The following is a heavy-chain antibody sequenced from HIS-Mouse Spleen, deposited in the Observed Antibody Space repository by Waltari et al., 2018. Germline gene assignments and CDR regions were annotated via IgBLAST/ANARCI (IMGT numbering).Heavy chain of an antibody. D-gene: IGHD2-21*01. CDR1: GFTFSSCA. J-gene: IGHJ4*02. CDR2: ISGSGGST. CDR3: AKSRGGDCYDY. V-gene: IGHV3-23*01. Sequence: EVQLLESGGGLVQPGGSLRLSCAASGFTFSSCALRWLRQAPGKGLEWVSAISGSGGSTYYADSVKGRFTISRDNSKNTLYLQMNSLRAEDTAVYYCAKSRGGDCYDYWGQGTLVTVSS.